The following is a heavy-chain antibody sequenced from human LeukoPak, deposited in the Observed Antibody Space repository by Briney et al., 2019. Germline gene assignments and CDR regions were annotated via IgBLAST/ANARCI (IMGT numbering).Heavy chain of an antibody. D-gene: IGHD3-22*01. CDR3: ARDPDYYDSSGYYHQPTDY. V-gene: IGHV1-69*13. CDR1: GGTFSSYA. CDR2: IIPIFGTA. Sequence: SVKVSCKASGGTFSSYAISWARQAPGQGLEWMGGIIPIFGTANYAQKFQGRVTITADESTSTAYMELSSLRSEDTAVYYCARDPDYYDSSGYYHQPTDYWGQGTLVTVSS. J-gene: IGHJ4*02.